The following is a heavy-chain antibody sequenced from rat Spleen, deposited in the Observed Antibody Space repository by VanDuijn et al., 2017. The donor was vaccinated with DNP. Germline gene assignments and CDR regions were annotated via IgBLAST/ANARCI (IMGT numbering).Heavy chain of an antibody. D-gene: IGHD1-4*01. J-gene: IGHJ2*01. V-gene: IGHV5S10*01. CDR2: IIYDGSRT. Sequence: EVQLVESGGGLVQPGRSMKLSCAASGFTFSDYNMAWVRQAPKKGLEWVATIIYDGSRTYYRDSVKGRFTISRDNAKSTLYLQMDSLRSEETATYYCARIYPGITYDYWGQGVTVTVSS. CDR3: ARIYPGITYDY. CDR1: GFTFSDYN.